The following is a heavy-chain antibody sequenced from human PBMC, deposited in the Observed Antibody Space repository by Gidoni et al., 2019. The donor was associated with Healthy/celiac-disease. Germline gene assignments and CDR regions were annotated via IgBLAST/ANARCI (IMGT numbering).Heavy chain of an antibody. J-gene: IGHJ4*02. D-gene: IGHD2-2*01. V-gene: IGHV4-31*03. CDR2: IYYSGST. CDR1: VGSISSGGYY. CDR3: ARGGGGIVVVPAAMPFDY. Sequence: QVQLQESGPGLVKPSQTLSLTCTVSVGSISSGGYYWSWIRQHPGKGLEWIGYIYYSGSTYYNPSLKSRVTISVDTSKNQFSLKLSSVTAADTAVYYCARGGGGIVVVPAAMPFDYWGQGTLVTVSS.